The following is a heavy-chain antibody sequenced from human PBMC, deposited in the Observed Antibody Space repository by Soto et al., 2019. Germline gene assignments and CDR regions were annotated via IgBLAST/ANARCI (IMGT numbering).Heavy chain of an antibody. J-gene: IGHJ5*02. CDR2: ISGSGGST. CDR3: AKNLHGGAEFKRFHP. V-gene: IGHV3-23*01. CDR1: GFTFSSYA. Sequence: EVQLLESGGGLVQPGGSLRLSCAASGFTFSSYAMSWVRQAPGKGLEWVSAISGSGGSTYYADSVKGRFTISRDNAKNKLYFPTDRLGGEDTAVYYCAKNLHGGAEFKRFHPRGQGTLVTVSS. D-gene: IGHD3-10*01.